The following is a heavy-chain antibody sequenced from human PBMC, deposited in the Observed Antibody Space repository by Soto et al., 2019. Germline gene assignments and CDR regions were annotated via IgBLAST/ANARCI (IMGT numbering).Heavy chain of an antibody. CDR3: AREAYETENYYMDV. V-gene: IGHV4-59*01. CDR2: IYYSGST. Sequence: QVQLQESGPGLVKPSETLSLTCTVSGGSISSYYWSWIRQPPGKGLEWIGYIYYSGSTNYNPSLTSRVTISVDTSNNQFSLKLSSVTAADTAVYYCAREAYETENYYMDVWGKGTTVTVSS. J-gene: IGHJ6*03. CDR1: GGSISSYY. D-gene: IGHD5-12*01.